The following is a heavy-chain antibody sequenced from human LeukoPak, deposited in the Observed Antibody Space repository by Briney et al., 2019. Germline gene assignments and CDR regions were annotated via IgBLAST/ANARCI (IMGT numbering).Heavy chain of an antibody. CDR2: INHSGST. CDR1: GGSFSGYH. Sequence: SETLSLTCAVYGGSFSGYHWSWIRQPPGKGLEWIGEINHSGSTNYNPSLKSRVTISVDTSKNQFSLKLSSVTAADTAVYYCARGEDYYDSSGSDHWGQGTLVTVSS. J-gene: IGHJ4*02. V-gene: IGHV4-34*01. CDR3: ARGEDYYDSSGSDH. D-gene: IGHD3-22*01.